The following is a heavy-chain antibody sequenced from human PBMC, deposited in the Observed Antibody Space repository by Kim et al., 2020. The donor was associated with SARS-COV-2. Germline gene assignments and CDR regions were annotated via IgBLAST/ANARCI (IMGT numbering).Heavy chain of an antibody. Sequence: GGSLRLSCAASGFTFSSYGMHWVRQAPGKGLEWVAVISYDGSNKYYADSVKGRFTISRDNSKNTLYLQMNSLRAEDTAVYYCARDTSVGGSGSGIGYWGQGTLVTVSS. CDR1: GFTFSSYG. CDR3: ARDTSVGGSGSGIGY. D-gene: IGHD3-10*01. V-gene: IGHV3-33*05. J-gene: IGHJ4*02. CDR2: ISYDGSNK.